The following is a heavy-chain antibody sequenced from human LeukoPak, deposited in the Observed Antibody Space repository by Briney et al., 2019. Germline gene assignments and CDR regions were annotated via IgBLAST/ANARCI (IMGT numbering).Heavy chain of an antibody. J-gene: IGHJ4*02. CDR1: GFTVSSNY. CDR3: AGYITIFGVVVGIDY. CDR2: IYSGGST. D-gene: IGHD3-3*01. Sequence: PGESLRLSCAASGFTVSSNYMSWVRQAPGKGLEWVSVIYSGGSTYYADSVKGRFTISRDNSKNTLYLRMNSLRAEDTAVYYCAGYITIFGVVVGIDYWGQGTLVTVSS. V-gene: IGHV3-53*01.